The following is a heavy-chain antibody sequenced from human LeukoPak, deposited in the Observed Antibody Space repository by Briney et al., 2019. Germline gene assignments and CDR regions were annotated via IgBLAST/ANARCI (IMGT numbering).Heavy chain of an antibody. CDR2: IYYSGST. J-gene: IGHJ2*01. CDR3: ARDSPGRDGYNFNWYFDL. Sequence: PSETLSLTCAVYGGSFSDYYWSWIRQPPGKGLEWIGYIYYSGSTNYNPSLKSRVTISVDTSKNQFSLKLSSVTAADTAVYYCARDSPGRDGYNFNWYFDLWGRGTLVTVSS. V-gene: IGHV4-59*01. CDR1: GGSFSDYY. D-gene: IGHD5-24*01.